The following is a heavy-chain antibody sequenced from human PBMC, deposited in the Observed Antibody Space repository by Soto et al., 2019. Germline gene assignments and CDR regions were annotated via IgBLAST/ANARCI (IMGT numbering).Heavy chain of an antibody. CDR1: GYTFTSYA. J-gene: IGHJ5*02. CDR3: ARSYYDYVWGPQNWFDP. Sequence: ASVKVSCKASGYTFTSYAMHWVRQAPGQRLEWMGWINAGNGNTKYSQKFQGRVTITRDTSASTAYMELSSLRSEDTAVYYCARSYYDYVWGPQNWFDPWGQGTLVTVSS. CDR2: INAGNGNT. V-gene: IGHV1-3*01. D-gene: IGHD3-16*01.